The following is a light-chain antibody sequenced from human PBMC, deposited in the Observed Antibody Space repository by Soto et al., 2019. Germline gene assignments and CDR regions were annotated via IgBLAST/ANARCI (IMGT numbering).Light chain of an antibody. CDR1: SGSVGTFNF. V-gene: IGLV2-14*01. CDR2: AVT. J-gene: IGLJ1*01. CDR3: SSYITTSSRL. Sequence: QSALTQPASVSGSPGQSITISCSGTSGSVGTFNFVSWYQQHPGNAPRLMIYAVTDRPSGVSSRFSGSKSGNTAYLTISGLQAEDEADYYCSSYITTSSRLFGTGTKLTVL.